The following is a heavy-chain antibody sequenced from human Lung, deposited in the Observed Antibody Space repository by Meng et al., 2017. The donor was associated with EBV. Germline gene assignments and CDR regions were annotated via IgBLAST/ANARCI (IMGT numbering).Heavy chain of an antibody. V-gene: IGHV6-1*02. CDR1: GDSFVTNCAA. CDR3: ARDRLTAMVKAGWFDP. Sequence: QVERGTAGPGLVSPTETLSLPFGISGDSFVTNCAAWYWIRRSPASGFDWLGRTYYRSRCYNDYSVSVKSRIAFNPDTSKNQFSLQLNSVTPEDTAVYYFARDRLTAMVKAGWFDPWGQGTLVTVSS. J-gene: IGHJ5*02. D-gene: IGHD5-18*01. CDR2: TYYRSRCYN.